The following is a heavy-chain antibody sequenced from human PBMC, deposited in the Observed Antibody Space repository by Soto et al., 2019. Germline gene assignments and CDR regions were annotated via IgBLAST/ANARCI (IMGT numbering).Heavy chain of an antibody. CDR1: GFSFSGYA. J-gene: IGHJ4*02. V-gene: IGHV3-23*01. CDR3: AKHTRGNRTTDFDS. CDR2: ISGSGATT. D-gene: IGHD5-18*01. Sequence: EVQLLESGGGLVQPGGFLRLSCATSGFSFSGYAMSWVRQAPGKGLEWVSVISGSGATTFYADSVKGRFTISRDSSRKRLLRQMNSLRAEATAINYCAKHTRGNRTTDFDSWGEGTLVTVST.